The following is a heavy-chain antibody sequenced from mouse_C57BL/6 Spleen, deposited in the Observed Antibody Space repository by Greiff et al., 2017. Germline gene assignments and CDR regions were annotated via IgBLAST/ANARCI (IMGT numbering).Heavy chain of an antibody. CDR3: SRETARALDY. J-gene: IGHJ2*01. CDR2: INPSSGYT. Sequence: QVQLQQSGAELARPGASVKMSCKASGYTFTSYTMHWVKQRPGQGLEWIGYINPSSGYTKYNQKFKDKATLTADKSSSTAYMQLSSLTSEDSAVDYCSRETARALDYWGQGTTLTVSS. CDR1: GYTFTSYT. V-gene: IGHV1-4*01. D-gene: IGHD3-3*01.